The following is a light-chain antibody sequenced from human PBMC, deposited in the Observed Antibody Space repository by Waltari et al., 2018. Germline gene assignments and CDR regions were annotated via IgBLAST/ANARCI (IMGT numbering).Light chain of an antibody. CDR2: WAS. Sequence: DIVMTQSPASLAVSLGERATIHCKSSQSVLYSNNKNYLAWDQQKPGQPPKLLIYWASPRESGVPDRFSGSGSGTDFTLTISSLQAEDVAVYYCHQYYTTPPSFGGGTKVEIK. CDR3: HQYYTTPPS. J-gene: IGKJ4*01. CDR1: QSVLYSNNKNY. V-gene: IGKV4-1*01.